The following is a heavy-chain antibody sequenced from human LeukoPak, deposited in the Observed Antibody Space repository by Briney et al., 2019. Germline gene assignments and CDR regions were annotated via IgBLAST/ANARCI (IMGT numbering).Heavy chain of an antibody. CDR3: AKDERKTRAVAADY. D-gene: IGHD6-19*01. CDR2: ISGSGGST. Sequence: PGGSLRLSCAASGFTFSSYAMSWVRQAPGKGLEWVSAISGSGGSTYYADSVKGRFTISRDNSENTLYLQMNSLRAEDTAVYYCAKDERKTRAVAADYWGQGTLVTVSS. V-gene: IGHV3-23*01. CDR1: GFTFSSYA. J-gene: IGHJ4*02.